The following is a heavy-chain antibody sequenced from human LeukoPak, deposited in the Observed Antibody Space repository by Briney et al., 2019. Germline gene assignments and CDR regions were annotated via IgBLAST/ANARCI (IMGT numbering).Heavy chain of an antibody. V-gene: IGHV1-69*15. J-gene: IGHJ6*04. Sequence: GSSVKVSCKASGGTFSSYAISWVRQAPGQGLEWMGRIIPIFGIANYAQKFQGRVTITADESTSTAYMELSSLRSEDTAVYYCARDQGYYDILTTYYYYGMDVWGKGTTVTVSS. CDR2: IIPIFGIA. CDR3: ARDQGYYDILTTYYYYGMDV. CDR1: GGTFSSYA. D-gene: IGHD3-9*01.